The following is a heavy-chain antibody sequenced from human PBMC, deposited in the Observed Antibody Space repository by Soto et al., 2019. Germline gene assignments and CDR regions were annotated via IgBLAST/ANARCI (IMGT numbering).Heavy chain of an antibody. J-gene: IGHJ2*01. CDR2: VSYDGDYK. CDR3: AEGTTVTPWRYLDL. V-gene: IGHV3-30*18. CDR1: RFTFSSYG. Sequence: QEQLVESGGGVVQPGRSLRLSCAAARFTFSSYGMHWVRQAPGKGLEWMAVVSYDGDYKNYADSVKGRFTISRDNSKNTLYLQMDSLRAEDTAVYYCAEGTTVTPWRYLDLWGPGTLVTVSS. D-gene: IGHD4-17*01.